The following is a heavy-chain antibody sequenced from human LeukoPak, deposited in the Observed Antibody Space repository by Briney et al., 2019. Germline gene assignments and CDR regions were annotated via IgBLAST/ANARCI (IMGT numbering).Heavy chain of an antibody. J-gene: IGHJ4*02. CDR3: AKGIAVADLFDY. V-gene: IGHV3-23*01. D-gene: IGHD6-19*01. CDR2: ISGSGGST. Sequence: GGSLRLSCAASGFTFSSYAMSWVRQAPGKGPEWVSAISGSGGSTYYADSVKGRFTISRDNSKNTLYLQMNSLRAEDTAVYYCAKGIAVADLFDYWGQGTLVTVSS. CDR1: GFTFSSYA.